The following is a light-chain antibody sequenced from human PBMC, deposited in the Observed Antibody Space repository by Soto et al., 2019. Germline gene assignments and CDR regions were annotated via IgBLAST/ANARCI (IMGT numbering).Light chain of an antibody. Sequence: SALTQPASVSGSPGQSITISCTGSDRDVGSYDLVSWYQQHPGRAPKLMIYGVTDRPSGISNRFSGSKSGNTASLTISGLQAEDEADYYCCSYAGSYTLTFGGGTKLTVL. CDR2: GVT. J-gene: IGLJ2*01. V-gene: IGLV2-23*02. CDR1: DRDVGSYDL. CDR3: CSYAGSYTLT.